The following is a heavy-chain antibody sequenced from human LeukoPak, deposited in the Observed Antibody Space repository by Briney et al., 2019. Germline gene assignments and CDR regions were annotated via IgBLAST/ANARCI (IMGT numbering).Heavy chain of an antibody. J-gene: IGHJ4*02. V-gene: IGHV4-59*01. CDR3: TRLGPGGHGEFDY. CDR2: IYYSGST. CDR1: GDSLSDYY. Sequence: SETLSLTFTVSGDSLSDYYWTWVRQPPGKRLEWIGYIYYSGSTNYNPSLKSRVTISIDMSKTQFSLRLTSVTAADTAVYYCTRLGPGGHGEFDYWGQGTLVTVSS. D-gene: IGHD3-10*01.